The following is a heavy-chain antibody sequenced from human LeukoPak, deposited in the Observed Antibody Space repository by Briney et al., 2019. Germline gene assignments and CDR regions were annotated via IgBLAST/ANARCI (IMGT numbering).Heavy chain of an antibody. D-gene: IGHD1-26*01. V-gene: IGHV4-59*08. Sequence: PSETLSLTCTVSGDSISSYFWSWIRQPPGKGLEWIGYISYSGIPNYNPSLKSRVTMSLDTSMNQFSLMLTSVTAADTAVYYCASHGGERGIFDHHFDYWGQGTLVTVSS. CDR1: GDSISSYF. CDR2: ISYSGIP. CDR3: ASHGGERGIFDHHFDY. J-gene: IGHJ4*02.